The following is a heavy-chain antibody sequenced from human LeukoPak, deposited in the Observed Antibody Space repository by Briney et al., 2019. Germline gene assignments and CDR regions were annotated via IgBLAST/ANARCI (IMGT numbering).Heavy chain of an antibody. J-gene: IGHJ3*02. CDR2: ISYDGSNK. D-gene: IGHD3-22*01. CDR1: GFTFSSYG. CDR3: ANLDYYDSSGYYPDDAFDI. V-gene: IGHV3-30*18. Sequence: GGSLRLSCAASGFTFSSYGMHWVRQAPGKGLEWVAVISYDGSNKYYADSVKGRFTISRDNSKNTLYLQMNSLRAEDTAVYYCANLDYYDSSGYYPDDAFDIWGQGTTVTVSS.